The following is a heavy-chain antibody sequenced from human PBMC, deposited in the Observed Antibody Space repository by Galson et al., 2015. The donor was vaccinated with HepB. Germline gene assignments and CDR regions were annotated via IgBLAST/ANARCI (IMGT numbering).Heavy chain of an antibody. D-gene: IGHD2-2*01. Sequence: SLRLSCAASGLGFFDYWMNWVRQAPGKGLQWVANIDQGGSEKYHVDSVQGRFTISRDNAKNSLYLQMNSLRAEDTAVYYCARAYCSGTNCYDRVSGYQGIAFDVWGRGTLVTVSS. CDR2: IDQGGSEK. CDR3: ARAYCSGTNCYDRVSGYQGIAFDV. J-gene: IGHJ3*01. V-gene: IGHV3-7*01. CDR1: GLGFFDYW.